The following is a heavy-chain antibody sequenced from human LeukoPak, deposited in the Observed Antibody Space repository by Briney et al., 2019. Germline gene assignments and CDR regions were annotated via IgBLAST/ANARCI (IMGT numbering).Heavy chain of an antibody. V-gene: IGHV4-30-4*01. D-gene: IGHD6-13*01. Sequence: PSETLSLTCTVSGGSISSGDYYWTWIRQPPGKGLEWIGYIYYSGSTYCNPSLKSRLIISVDTSKNQFSPKLSSVTAADTAVYYCARGLGSSWYGDWGQGTLVTVSS. J-gene: IGHJ4*02. CDR3: ARGLGSSWYGD. CDR2: IYYSGST. CDR1: GGSISSGDYY.